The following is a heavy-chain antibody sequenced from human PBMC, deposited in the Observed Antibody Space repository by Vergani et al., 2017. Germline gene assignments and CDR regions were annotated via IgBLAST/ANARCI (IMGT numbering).Heavy chain of an antibody. D-gene: IGHD3-10*01. Sequence: QLQLQESGPGLVKPSETLSLTCSVSGYSISRGFYWAWIRQTPEKGLEWIGGMFHTGEASNTPSLQSRVAFSMDTSKNQFSLQLTCVTAADTAVYFCGVIMVRSPRPDNWFDSWGRGTLVTVSS. CDR2: MFHTGEA. CDR3: GVIMVRSPRPDNWFDS. CDR1: GYSISRGFY. V-gene: IGHV4-38-2*02. J-gene: IGHJ5*01.